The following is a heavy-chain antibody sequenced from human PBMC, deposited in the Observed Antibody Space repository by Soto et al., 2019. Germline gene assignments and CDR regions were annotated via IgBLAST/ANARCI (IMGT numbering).Heavy chain of an antibody. Sequence: QITLKESGPTLVKPTQTLTLTCTFSGFSLTTSGVGVGWIRQPPGKALEWLALLYWDDDKRHSPSLKSRPTITMDTSNNQVVLTMTTIDPVDTGTYFFAHSSGRSGDYWGQGTLVTVSS. V-gene: IGHV2-5*02. CDR3: AHSSGRSGDY. J-gene: IGHJ4*02. CDR1: GFSLTTSGVG. CDR2: LYWDDDK. D-gene: IGHD3-10*01.